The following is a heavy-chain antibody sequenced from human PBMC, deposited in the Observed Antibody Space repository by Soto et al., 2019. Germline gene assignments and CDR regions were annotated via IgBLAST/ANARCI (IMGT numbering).Heavy chain of an antibody. Sequence: EVQVLDSGGGLVQPGGSLRLSCAASGFTFSNYAMNWVRQAPGKGLEWVSAISGSGSSTYYADSVKGRFTISRDNSKNSLYLQMNSLGAEDTAVYYCAKGTRYCINGVCVVMDDWGQGTLVTVSS. J-gene: IGHJ4*02. D-gene: IGHD2-8*01. V-gene: IGHV3-23*01. CDR3: AKGTRYCINGVCVVMDD. CDR1: GFTFSNYA. CDR2: ISGSGSST.